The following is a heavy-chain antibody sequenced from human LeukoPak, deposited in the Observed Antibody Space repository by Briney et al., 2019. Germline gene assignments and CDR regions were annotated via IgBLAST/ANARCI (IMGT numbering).Heavy chain of an antibody. CDR1: GGSISSYY. V-gene: IGHV4-59*01. Sequence: SDTLSLTNTVSGGSISSYYWSWILQPPGKGLEWIGYIYYSGSTNYNPSLKSRVTISVDTSKNQFSLKLSSVTAADTAVYYCARDGPRYCSGGSYYSPYYYYGMDVWGQGTTVTVSS. CDR2: IYYSGST. CDR3: ARDGPRYCSGGSYYSPYYYYGMDV. J-gene: IGHJ6*02. D-gene: IGHD2-15*01.